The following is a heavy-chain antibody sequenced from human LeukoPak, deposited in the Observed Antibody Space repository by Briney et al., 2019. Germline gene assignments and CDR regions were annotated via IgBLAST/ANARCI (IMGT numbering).Heavy chain of an antibody. CDR2: IDWDDDK. Sequence: SGPALVKPTQTLTLTCTFSGFSLSTSGMCVSWIRQPPGKALEWLARIDWDDDKYYSTSLKTRLTISKDTSKNQVVLTMTNMDPVDTATYYCARTRAVTVAYYMDVWGKGTTVTVSS. CDR3: ARTRAVTVAYYMDV. V-gene: IGHV2-70*11. D-gene: IGHD3-16*01. J-gene: IGHJ6*03. CDR1: GFSLSTSGMC.